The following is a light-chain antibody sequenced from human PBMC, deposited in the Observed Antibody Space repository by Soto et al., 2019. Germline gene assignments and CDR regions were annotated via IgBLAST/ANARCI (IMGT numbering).Light chain of an antibody. J-gene: IGLJ2*01. CDR3: SSYTSSSTVE. V-gene: IGLV2-14*01. Sequence: QSALTQPASVSGSPGQLITISCTGTSSDVGGYNYVSWYQQHPGKAPILMIYDVSNRPSGVSNRFSGSKSGNTASLTISGLQAEDEADYHCSSYTSSSTVEFGGGTQLTVL. CDR1: SSDVGGYNY. CDR2: DVS.